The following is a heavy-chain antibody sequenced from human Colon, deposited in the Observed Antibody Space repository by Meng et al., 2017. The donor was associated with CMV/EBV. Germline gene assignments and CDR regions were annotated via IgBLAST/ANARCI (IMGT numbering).Heavy chain of an antibody. CDR1: GAPISNFF. CDR2: IQSDGNT. CDR3: ATGSGDFDH. J-gene: IGHJ4*02. V-gene: IGHV4-4*07. Sequence: QRKRQGSGPGLVRPSGTLSLTCSVSGAPISNFFWSWIRQSAGMRLEWIGRIQSDGNTYYNPSLKSRVTVSQDTSKNQISLRLRSVTAADTAVYYCATGSGDFDHWGQGTLVTVSS. D-gene: IGHD1-26*01.